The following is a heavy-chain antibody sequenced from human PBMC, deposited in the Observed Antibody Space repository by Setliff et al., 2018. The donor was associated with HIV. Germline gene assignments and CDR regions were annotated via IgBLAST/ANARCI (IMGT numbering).Heavy chain of an antibody. CDR1: GFTFSSYS. D-gene: IGHD3-16*02. J-gene: IGHJ3*02. V-gene: IGHV3-49*04. CDR3: ARDPPLMITFGGVIVDDAFDI. Sequence: LRLSCAASGFTFSSYSMNWVRQAPGKGLEWVGFIRSKAYGGTTEYAASVKDRFTVSRDDSKSIAYLQINSLRAEDTAVYYCARDPPLMITFGGVIVDDAFDIWGQGTMVTVSS. CDR2: IRSKAYGGTT.